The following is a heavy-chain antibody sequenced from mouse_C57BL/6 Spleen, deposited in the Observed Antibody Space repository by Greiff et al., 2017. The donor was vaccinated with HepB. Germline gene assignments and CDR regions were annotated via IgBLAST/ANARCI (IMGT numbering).Heavy chain of an antibody. V-gene: IGHV5-9-1*02. J-gene: IGHJ1*03. CDR3: TRGPITTVVAEGYFDV. Sequence: EVQLVESGEGLVKPGGSLKLSCAASGFTFSSYAMSWVRQTPEKRLEWVAYISSGGDYIYYADTVKGRFTISRDIARNTLYLQMSSLKSEDTAMYYCTRGPITTVVAEGYFDVWGTGTTVTVSS. D-gene: IGHD1-1*01. CDR1: GFTFSSYA. CDR2: ISSGGDYI.